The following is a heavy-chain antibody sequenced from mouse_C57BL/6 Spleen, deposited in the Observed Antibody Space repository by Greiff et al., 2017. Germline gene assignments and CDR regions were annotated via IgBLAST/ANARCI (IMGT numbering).Heavy chain of an antibody. V-gene: IGHV1-81*01. CDR3: ARRYGSSYDYAMDY. J-gene: IGHJ4*01. Sequence: QVQLKQSGAELARPGASVKLSCKASGYTFTSYGISWVKQRTGQGLEWIGEIYPRSGNTYYNEKFKGKATLTADKSSSTAYMELRSLTSEDSAVYFCARRYGSSYDYAMDYWGQGTSVTVSS. D-gene: IGHD1-1*01. CDR2: IYPRSGNT. CDR1: GYTFTSYG.